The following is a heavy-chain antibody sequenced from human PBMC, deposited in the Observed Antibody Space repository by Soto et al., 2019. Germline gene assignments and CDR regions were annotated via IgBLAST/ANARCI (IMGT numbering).Heavy chain of an antibody. CDR3: ARDFAGRGPFDP. D-gene: IGHD1-26*01. CDR2: VYYTGTT. CDR1: NVSIKSSY. V-gene: IGHV4-59*01. J-gene: IGHJ5*01. Sequence: SETLSLTCSVSNVSIKSSYWNWIRQPPGKGLEWIGFVYYTGTTKYNPSLKSRVTISVDTSKNEFSLKLTSVTTADTAFYFCARDFAGRGPFDPWGQGTLGTVS.